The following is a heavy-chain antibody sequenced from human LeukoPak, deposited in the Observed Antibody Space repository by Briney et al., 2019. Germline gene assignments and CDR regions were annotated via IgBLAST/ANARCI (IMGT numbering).Heavy chain of an antibody. CDR1: GFTLSSYG. CDR3: AKDLEYIVVVPAAIPSWFDP. CDR2: IRYDGSSK. V-gene: IGHV3-30*02. Sequence: GGSLRPSCAASGFTLSSYGMHWVSQAPGGGLEWVGFIRYDGSSKYYADSVKDRFTNSRDNSKNTLYLQMNSLRAEDTAVYYCAKDLEYIVVVPAAIPSWFDPWGQGTLVTVSS. J-gene: IGHJ5*02. D-gene: IGHD2-2*01.